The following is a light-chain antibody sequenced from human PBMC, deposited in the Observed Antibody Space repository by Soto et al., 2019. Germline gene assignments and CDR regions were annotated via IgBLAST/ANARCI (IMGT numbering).Light chain of an antibody. J-gene: IGLJ2*01. Sequence: QSVLTQPPSVSAAPGQKVTISCSGSSSNIGNNYVSWYQQLPGTAPKLLIYDNNKRPSGIPDRFSGSKSGTSATLGITGLQTGDEADYYCGTWDSSLSAVVFGGGPMLTVL. V-gene: IGLV1-51*01. CDR1: SSNIGNNY. CDR2: DNN. CDR3: GTWDSSLSAVV.